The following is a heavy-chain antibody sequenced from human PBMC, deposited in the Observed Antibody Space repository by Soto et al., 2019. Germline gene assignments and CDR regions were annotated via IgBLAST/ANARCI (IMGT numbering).Heavy chain of an antibody. CDR2: ISDDGSTL. V-gene: IGHV3-30*03. CDR3: ARDPPDGDYFFDY. J-gene: IGHJ4*02. CDR1: GFTFRTYG. Sequence: QVQLVESGGGFVQPGKSLRLSCAVSGFTFRTYGMHWVRQAPRKGLEWQAFISDDGSTLYYADSLKGRFTISRDNSKNTLHLQMTSLSVEDTAVYYCARDPPDGDYFFDYWGQGTLVTVSS. D-gene: IGHD4-17*01.